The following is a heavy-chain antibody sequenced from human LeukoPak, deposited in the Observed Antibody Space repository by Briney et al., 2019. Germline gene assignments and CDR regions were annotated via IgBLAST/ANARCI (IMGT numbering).Heavy chain of an antibody. V-gene: IGHV3-23*01. Sequence: GGSLRLSCAASGFTFSSYAMSWVRQAPGKGLEWVSAISGSGGSTYYADSVKGRFTISRDNSKNTLYLQMNSLRAEDTAVYYCAKGRARYYDFWSGYSSWGYYYYYGMDVWGQGTTVTVSS. CDR3: AKGRARYYDFWSGYSSWGYYYYYGMDV. D-gene: IGHD3-3*01. CDR2: ISGSGGST. J-gene: IGHJ6*02. CDR1: GFTFSSYA.